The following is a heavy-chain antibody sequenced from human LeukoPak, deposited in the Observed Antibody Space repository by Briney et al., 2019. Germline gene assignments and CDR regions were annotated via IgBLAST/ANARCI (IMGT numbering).Heavy chain of an antibody. CDR2: ISGSGGST. CDR3: AEGSLWFGELDDY. D-gene: IGHD3-10*01. Sequence: GGSLRLSCADSGFTFSSYAMSWVRQAPGKGLEWVSAISGSGGSTYYADSVKGRFTISRDNSKNTLYLQMNSLRAEDTAVYYCAEGSLWFGELDDYWGQGTLVTVSS. J-gene: IGHJ4*02. V-gene: IGHV3-23*01. CDR1: GFTFSSYA.